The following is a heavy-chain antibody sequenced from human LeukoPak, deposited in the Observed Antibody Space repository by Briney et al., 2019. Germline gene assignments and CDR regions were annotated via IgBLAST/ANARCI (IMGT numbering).Heavy chain of an antibody. CDR3: AKDHSVFGVVITDLGGY. CDR1: GFIFSTYG. Sequence: GGSLRLSCAASGFIFSTYGMHWVRQAPGKGLEWVAFIRYDGSNKYYADSVKGRFTISRDNSKNTLYLQMNSLRAEDTAVYYCAKDHSVFGVVITDLGGYWGQGTLVTVSS. J-gene: IGHJ4*02. D-gene: IGHD3-3*01. CDR2: IRYDGSNK. V-gene: IGHV3-30*02.